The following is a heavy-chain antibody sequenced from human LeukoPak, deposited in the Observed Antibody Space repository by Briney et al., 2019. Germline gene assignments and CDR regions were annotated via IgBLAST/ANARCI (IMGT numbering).Heavy chain of an antibody. CDR1: GFTFSSYA. CDR2: ISGSGGST. D-gene: IGHD4-17*01. Sequence: GGSLRLSCAASGFTFSSYAMSWVRQAPGKGLEWVSAISGSGGSTYYADSVKGRFTISRDNSKNTLYLQMNSLIAEDTAVYYCAKEVAYGDYLAPFDYWGQGTLVTVSS. V-gene: IGHV3-23*01. J-gene: IGHJ4*02. CDR3: AKEVAYGDYLAPFDY.